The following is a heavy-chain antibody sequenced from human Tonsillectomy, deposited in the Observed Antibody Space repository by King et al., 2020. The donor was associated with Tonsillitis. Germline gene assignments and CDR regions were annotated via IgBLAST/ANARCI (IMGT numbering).Heavy chain of an antibody. Sequence: VQLQQWGAGLLKPSETLSLTCAVYGGSFSGYYWSWIRQPPGKGLEWIREINHSGSTNYNPSLKSRVTISVDTSKNQFSLKLSSVTAADTAVYYCARPLRGIAAAGTRGDYYYYYYMDVWGKGTTVTVSS. J-gene: IGHJ6*03. V-gene: IGHV4-34*01. CDR3: ARPLRGIAAAGTRGDYYYYYYMDV. D-gene: IGHD6-13*01. CDR2: INHSGST. CDR1: GGSFSGYY.